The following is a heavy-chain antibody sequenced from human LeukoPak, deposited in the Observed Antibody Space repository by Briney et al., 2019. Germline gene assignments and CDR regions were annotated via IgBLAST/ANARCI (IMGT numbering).Heavy chain of an antibody. D-gene: IGHD5-24*01. V-gene: IGHV3-23*01. CDR1: GFTFSNYA. J-gene: IGHJ3*01. CDR3: AKIRAGYIPDAFDV. Sequence: GESLRLSCVASGFTFSNYAMGWVRQAPGKGLEWVSVTTARGDSPYYAQSVKGRFTISRDNSENTLYLQMSSLRAEDTAIYYCAKIRAGYIPDAFDVWGQGTMVTVSS. CDR2: TTARGDSP.